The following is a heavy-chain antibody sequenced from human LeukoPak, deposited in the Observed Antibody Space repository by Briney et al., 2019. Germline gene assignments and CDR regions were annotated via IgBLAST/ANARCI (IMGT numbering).Heavy chain of an antibody. D-gene: IGHD6-13*01. Sequence: PSETLSLTCAVYGGSFSGYYWSWIRQPPGKGLEWIGEINHSGSTNYNPSLKSRVTISVDTSKNQFSLKLSSVTAADTAVYYCARGLSESSWYANYWGQGTLVTVSS. V-gene: IGHV4-34*01. CDR2: INHSGST. J-gene: IGHJ4*02. CDR3: ARGLSESSWYANY. CDR1: GGSFSGYY.